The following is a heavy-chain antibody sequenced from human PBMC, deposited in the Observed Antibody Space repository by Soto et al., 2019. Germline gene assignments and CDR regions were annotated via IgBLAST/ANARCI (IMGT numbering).Heavy chain of an antibody. J-gene: IGHJ6*02. D-gene: IGHD5-12*01. V-gene: IGHV1-69*13. CDR2: IIPIFGTA. CDR3: ARPTVTTITYYYYGMDV. Sequence: SVKVSCKASGGTFSSYAISWVRQAPGQGLEWMGGIIPIFGTANYAQKFQGRVTITADESTSTAYMELSSLRSEDTAVYYCARPTVTTITYYYYGMDVWGQGTTVTVSS. CDR1: GGTFSSYA.